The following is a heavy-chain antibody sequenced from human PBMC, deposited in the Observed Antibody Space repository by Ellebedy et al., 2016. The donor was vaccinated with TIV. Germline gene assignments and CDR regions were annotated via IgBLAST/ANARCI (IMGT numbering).Heavy chain of an antibody. J-gene: IGHJ4*02. CDR2: ISGSGDKT. CDR1: GFIFHFYA. Sequence: PGGSLRLSCAATGFIFHFYALTWVRQAPGKGLEWVSAISGSGDKTYYADPVKGRFTISRDNSKNTRYLQRDGLGVEDTAVYFCATRVGEGIQLWGGFDSWGQGTLVTVAS. D-gene: IGHD5-18*01. CDR3: ATRVGEGIQLWGGFDS. V-gene: IGHV3-23*01.